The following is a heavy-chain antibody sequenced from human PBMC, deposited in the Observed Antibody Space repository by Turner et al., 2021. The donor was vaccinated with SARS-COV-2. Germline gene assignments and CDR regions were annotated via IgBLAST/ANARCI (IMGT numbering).Heavy chain of an antibody. CDR3: ARGDDPRKSGVV. D-gene: IGHD3-3*01. J-gene: IGHJ4*02. CDR1: GGYLSGSY. V-gene: IGHV4-34*01. Sequence: QVQLQQSAAGPLKPSADLSLICAVNGGYLSGSYWTWVRQPPGKVLEWIGEVHPYGTTYYNPSLKSRVSMSVDTSKNQFSLKLNSVTAADTAFYYCARGDDPRKSGVVWGQGTLVTVSS. CDR2: VHPYGTT.